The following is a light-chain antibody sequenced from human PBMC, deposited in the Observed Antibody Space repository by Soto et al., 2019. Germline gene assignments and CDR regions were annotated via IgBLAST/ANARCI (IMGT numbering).Light chain of an antibody. Sequence: QAVVTQPASVSGSPGQSITISCTGTSSDVGSYNLVSWYQQHPGKAPKFMIYEGSKRPSGVSNRFSGSKSGNTASLTISGLQAEDEADYYCCSYAGSGTFVFGTGTKVTVL. V-gene: IGLV2-23*03. J-gene: IGLJ1*01. CDR3: CSYAGSGTFV. CDR1: SSDVGSYNL. CDR2: EGS.